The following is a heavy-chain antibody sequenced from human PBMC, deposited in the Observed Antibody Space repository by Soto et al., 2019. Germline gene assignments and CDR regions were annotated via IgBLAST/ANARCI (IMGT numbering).Heavy chain of an antibody. CDR3: FQAEDGIRDL. D-gene: IGHD2-21*01. J-gene: IGHJ2*01. CDR2: IYYSGST. Sequence: GKGLEWIGSIYYSGSTYYNPSLKSRVTISVDTSTNQFSLKLSSVTAADSVVFFFFQAEDGIRDL. V-gene: IGHV4-39*01.